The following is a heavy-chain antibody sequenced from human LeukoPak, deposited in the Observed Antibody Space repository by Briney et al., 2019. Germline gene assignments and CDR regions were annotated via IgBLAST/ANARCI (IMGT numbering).Heavy chain of an antibody. CDR3: ARERRVAAAKGVARFDP. CDR2: IYYSGST. CDR1: GGSISSYY. J-gene: IGHJ5*02. V-gene: IGHV4-59*01. Sequence: SETLSLTCTVSGGSISSYYWSWIRQPPGKGLEWIGYIYYSGSTNYNPSLKSRVTISVDTSKNQFSLKLSPVTAADTAVYYCARERRVAAAKGVARFDPWGQGTLVTVSS. D-gene: IGHD6-13*01.